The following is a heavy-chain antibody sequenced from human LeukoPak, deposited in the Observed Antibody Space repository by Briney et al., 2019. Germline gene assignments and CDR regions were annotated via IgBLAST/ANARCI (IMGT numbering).Heavy chain of an antibody. CDR3: ARGRNLCSGGSCYSRGKGYYFDY. CDR1: GGSFSGYY. Sequence: SETLSLTCAVYGGSFSGYYWSWIRQPPGKGLEWIGEINHSGSTNYNPSLKSRVTISVDTSKNQFSLKLSSVTAADTAVYYCARGRNLCSGGSCYSRGKGYYFDYWGQGTLVTVSS. J-gene: IGHJ4*02. CDR2: INHSGST. D-gene: IGHD2-15*01. V-gene: IGHV4-34*01.